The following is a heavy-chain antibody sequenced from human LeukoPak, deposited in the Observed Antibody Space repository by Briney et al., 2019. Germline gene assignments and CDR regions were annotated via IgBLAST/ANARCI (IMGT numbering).Heavy chain of an antibody. D-gene: IGHD1-26*01. V-gene: IGHV3-21*01. CDR2: ISSSSSYI. CDR3: AREWGTLGAMDAYDI. Sequence: GGSLRLCCAASGFTFSSYSMNWVRQAPGKGLEWVSSISSSSSYIYYADSVKGRFTISRDNAKNSLYLQMNSLRAEDTAVYYCAREWGTLGAMDAYDIWGQGTMVTVSS. CDR1: GFTFSSYS. J-gene: IGHJ3*02.